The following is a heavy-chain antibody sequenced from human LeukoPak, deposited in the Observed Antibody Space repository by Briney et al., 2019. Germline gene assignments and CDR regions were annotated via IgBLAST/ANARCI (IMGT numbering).Heavy chain of an antibody. Sequence: SETLSLTCTVSGGSISSYYWSWIRQPPGKGLEWIGYIYYSGSTNYNPSLKSRVTISVDTSKNQFSLKLSSVTAADTAVYYCARARSGRWDPFDYWGQGTLVTVSS. V-gene: IGHV4-59*01. CDR1: GGSISSYY. J-gene: IGHJ4*02. CDR3: ARARSGRWDPFDY. D-gene: IGHD6-19*01. CDR2: IYYSGST.